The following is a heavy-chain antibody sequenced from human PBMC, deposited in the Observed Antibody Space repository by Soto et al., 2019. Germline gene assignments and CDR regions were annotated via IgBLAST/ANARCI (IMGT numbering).Heavy chain of an antibody. CDR2: IKQDGSEK. J-gene: IGHJ6*02. V-gene: IGHV3-7*01. D-gene: IGHD3-3*01. Sequence: EVQLLESGGGLVQPGGSLRLSCAASGFTFSSYAMSWVRQAPGKGLEWVANIKQDGSEKYYVDSVKGRFTISRDNAKNSLYLQMNSLRAEDTAVYYCARGLSNYDFWSGYWPYYYYGMDVWGQGTTVTVSS. CDR3: ARGLSNYDFWSGYWPYYYYGMDV. CDR1: GFTFSSYA.